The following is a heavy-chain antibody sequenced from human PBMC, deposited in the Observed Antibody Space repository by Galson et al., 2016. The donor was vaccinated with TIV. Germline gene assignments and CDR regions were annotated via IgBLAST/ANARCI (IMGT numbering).Heavy chain of an antibody. Sequence: SVKVSCKASGGTFGSFVFNWVRQAPGQGLEWMGEIIPMFGTANYAQKFQGRVTTTADESTSTAYMELRSLRSEDTAVYYCAKDRNTAFDTHYSYYGLDVWGQGTTVIVSS. CDR2: IIPMFGTA. J-gene: IGHJ6*02. CDR1: GGTFGSFV. CDR3: AKDRNTAFDTHYSYYGLDV. D-gene: IGHD5-18*01. V-gene: IGHV1-69*13.